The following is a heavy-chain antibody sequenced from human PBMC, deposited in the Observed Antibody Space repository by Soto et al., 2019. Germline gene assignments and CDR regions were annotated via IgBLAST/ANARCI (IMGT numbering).Heavy chain of an antibody. CDR2: MNPNSGNT. D-gene: IGHD6-19*01. V-gene: IGHV1-8*01. CDR1: GYTFTSYD. J-gene: IGHJ5*02. Sequence: QVQLVQSGAEVKKPGASVKVSCKASGYTFTSYDIHWVRQATGLGPEWMGWMNPNSGNTVYAQKFQGRVTMTGNTSMSTAYMERSSLRSEDTAVYYCARPRFGAVAGTWGQGTLVTVSS. CDR3: ARPRFGAVAGT.